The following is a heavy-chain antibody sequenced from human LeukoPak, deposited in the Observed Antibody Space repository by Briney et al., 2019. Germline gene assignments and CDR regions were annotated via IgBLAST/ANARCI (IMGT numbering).Heavy chain of an antibody. V-gene: IGHV3-53*01. CDR2: LYSGGTT. CDR1: GFIVSSNY. Sequence: GGSLRLSCAASGFIVSSNYMTWVRQAPGKGLEWISVLYSGGTTYYADSVKGRFSISRDNSNNTLYLQMNSLRAEDTAVYYCARLCRGYSYGGYYYYYYMDVWGKGTTVTISS. D-gene: IGHD5-18*01. CDR3: ARLCRGYSYGGYYYYYYMDV. J-gene: IGHJ6*03.